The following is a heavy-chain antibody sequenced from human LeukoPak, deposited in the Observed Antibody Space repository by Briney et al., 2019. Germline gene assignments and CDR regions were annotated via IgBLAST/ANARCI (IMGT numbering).Heavy chain of an antibody. D-gene: IGHD2-2*01. CDR3: ARSGYCTSTSCLNGRGAFDI. CDR1: GFSVINAW. V-gene: IGHV3-48*04. Sequence: PGGSLRLSCAASGFSVINAWMSWVRQAPGKGLEWVSYISSSSSTIYYADSVKGRFTISRDNAKNALYLQMNSLRAEDTAVYFCARSGYCTSTSCLNGRGAFDIWGQGTMVTVSS. J-gene: IGHJ3*02. CDR2: ISSSSSTI.